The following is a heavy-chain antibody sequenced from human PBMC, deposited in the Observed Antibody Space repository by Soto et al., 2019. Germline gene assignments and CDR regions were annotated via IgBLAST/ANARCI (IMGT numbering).Heavy chain of an antibody. CDR1: CASISSSNYY. Sequence: SETLSLTCTVSCASISSSNYYWGWIRQPPGRGLEWIGTMYYSGRTYYNPSLKSRVTTSVDTSKNQFSLKLSAVTATDTAVYYCARHGNTVTTGYYYGMDVWGQGTTVTVSS. J-gene: IGHJ6*02. CDR3: ARHGNTVTTGYYYGMDV. D-gene: IGHD4-17*01. V-gene: IGHV4-39*01. CDR2: MYYSGRT.